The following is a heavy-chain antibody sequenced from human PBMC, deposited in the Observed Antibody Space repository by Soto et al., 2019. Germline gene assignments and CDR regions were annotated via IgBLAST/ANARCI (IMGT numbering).Heavy chain of an antibody. D-gene: IGHD1-1*01. CDR2: IWYDGSNK. Sequence: GGSLRLSCAASGFTFSSYGMHWVRQAPGKGLEWVAVIWYDGSNKYYADSVKGRFTISRDNSKNTLYLQMNSLRAEDTAVYYCARVSRPGSYYFDYWGQGTLVTVSS. J-gene: IGHJ4*02. V-gene: IGHV3-33*01. CDR3: ARVSRPGSYYFDY. CDR1: GFTFSSYG.